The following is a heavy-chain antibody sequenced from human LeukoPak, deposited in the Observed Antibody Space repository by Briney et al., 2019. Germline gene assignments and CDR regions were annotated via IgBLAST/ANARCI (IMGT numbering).Heavy chain of an antibody. CDR3: AHMVRGVILDFDY. CDR1: GFTFSSYG. Sequence: PGGSLSLSCAASGFTFSSYGMHWVRQAPGKGLEWVAIISYDGGNKYYADSVQGRFTISRDNSKNTLYLQMNSLRAEDTAVYYCAHMVRGVILDFDYWGQGTIVTVCS. CDR2: ISYDGGNK. D-gene: IGHD3-10*01. V-gene: IGHV3-30*03. J-gene: IGHJ4*02.